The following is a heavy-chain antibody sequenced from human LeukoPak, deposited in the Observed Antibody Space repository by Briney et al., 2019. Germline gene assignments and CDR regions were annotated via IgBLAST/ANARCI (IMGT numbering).Heavy chain of an antibody. J-gene: IGHJ4*02. CDR1: GFTFGTYA. Sequence: GGSLRLSCAASGFTFGTYAMTWVRQAPGKGLEWVSVISGSGGSTNYAGSVKGRFIISRDNSRNTLFLQMNSLRAEDTAVYYCAKHHYSSSRDYFDYWGQGTLVTVSS. D-gene: IGHD6-13*01. V-gene: IGHV3-23*01. CDR2: ISGSGGST. CDR3: AKHHYSSSRDYFDY.